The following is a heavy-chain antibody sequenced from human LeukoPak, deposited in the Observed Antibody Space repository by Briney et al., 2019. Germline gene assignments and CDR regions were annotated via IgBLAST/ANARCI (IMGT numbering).Heavy chain of an antibody. J-gene: IGHJ4*02. V-gene: IGHV3-7*01. Sequence: GGSLRLSCATSGFTFSSYWMSWVRQAPGQGLEWVTNIKQTGSEKYYVDSVKGRFTISRDDAKNSLYLQMNSLRVEDTAVYYCARTGHSSGWSAYFDYWGQGTLVTGSS. CDR2: IKQTGSEK. CDR1: GFTFSSYW. D-gene: IGHD6-19*01. CDR3: ARTGHSSGWSAYFDY.